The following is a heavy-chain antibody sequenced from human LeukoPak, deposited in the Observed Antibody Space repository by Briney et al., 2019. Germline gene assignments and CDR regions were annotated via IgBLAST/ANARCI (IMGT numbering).Heavy chain of an antibody. J-gene: IGHJ4*02. D-gene: IGHD1-1*01. CDR2: IGIDRGQT. Sequence: GGSLRLSCTASGFPFIEYRMNWVRQAPGKGREWISYIGIDRGQTKYADSVRGRFTISADKAKNSLYLQMNSLRVEDTAVYYCARDHNYAFDNWGQGTLVSVAS. CDR3: ARDHNYAFDN. V-gene: IGHV3-21*05. CDR1: GFPFIEYR.